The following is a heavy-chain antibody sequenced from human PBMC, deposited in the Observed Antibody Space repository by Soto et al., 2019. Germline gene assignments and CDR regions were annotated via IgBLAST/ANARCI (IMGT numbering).Heavy chain of an antibody. Sequence: SVKVSCKASGGSFSSYAISWVRQAPGQGLEWKGGIIPIFSTANYAQKFQGRVTITEEESTSTAYMELSSLRSEDTAVYYCARNYRGAAILRPDYYYHYGMDVWGQGTTVTGSS. V-gene: IGHV1-69*13. J-gene: IGHJ6*02. CDR3: ARNYRGAAILRPDYYYHYGMDV. D-gene: IGHD2-2*02. CDR1: GGSFSSYA. CDR2: IIPIFSTA.